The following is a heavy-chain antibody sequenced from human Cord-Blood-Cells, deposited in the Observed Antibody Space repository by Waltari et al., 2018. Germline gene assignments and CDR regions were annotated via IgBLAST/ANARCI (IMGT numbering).Heavy chain of an antibody. V-gene: IGHV3-74*01. CDR3: ARELIGYYYFDY. CDR2: INRDGSST. CDR1: GFTFSSYW. Sequence: EVQLVESGGGLVQPGGSLRLSCAASGFTFSSYWMHWVRQAPGKGRVWVSRINRDGSSTSYADSVKGRFTISRDNAKNTLYLQMNSLRAEDTAVYYCARELIGYYYFDYWGQGTLVTVSS. D-gene: IGHD1-1*01. J-gene: IGHJ4*02.